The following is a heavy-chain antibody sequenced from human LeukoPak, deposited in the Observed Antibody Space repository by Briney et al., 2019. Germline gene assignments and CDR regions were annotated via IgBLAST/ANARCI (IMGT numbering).Heavy chain of an antibody. CDR1: GFTFSSYE. J-gene: IGHJ4*02. D-gene: IGHD3-3*01. Sequence: QPGGSLRLSCAASGFTFSSYEMNWVRQAPGKGLEWISYISDSGRPIYYADSVKGRFTISRDNAKNSLYLHMNSLRAEDTAVYYCARADYDFWSGYAPFDYWGRGSLVTVSS. V-gene: IGHV3-48*03. CDR2: ISDSGRPI. CDR3: ARADYDFWSGYAPFDY.